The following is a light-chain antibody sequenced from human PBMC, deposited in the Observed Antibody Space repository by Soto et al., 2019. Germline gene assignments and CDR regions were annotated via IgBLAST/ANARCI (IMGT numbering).Light chain of an antibody. CDR1: QGINSY. Sequence: DIQLTQSPSFLSASVGDRVTITCRASQGINSYLAWYQQEPGKAPKLLIYAASTLQSGVPSRFSGSGSGTEFTLTISSLQPEDFATYYCQQLNSYPQITFGQGTRLENK. J-gene: IGKJ5*01. V-gene: IGKV1-9*01. CDR2: AAS. CDR3: QQLNSYPQIT.